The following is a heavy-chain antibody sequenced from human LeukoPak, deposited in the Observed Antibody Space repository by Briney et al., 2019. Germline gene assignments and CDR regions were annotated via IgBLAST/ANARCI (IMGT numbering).Heavy chain of an antibody. V-gene: IGHV1-2*02. CDR1: GYTFTGYY. Sequence: GASVKVSCKASGYTFTGYYMHWVRQAPGQGLEWMGWINPNSGGTNYAQQFQGRLTMTRDTSISTAYMELSRLRSDDTAVYYCARVETMIIMVSLFDYWGQGTLVTVSS. CDR2: INPNSGGT. D-gene: IGHD3-22*01. J-gene: IGHJ4*02. CDR3: ARVETMIIMVSLFDY.